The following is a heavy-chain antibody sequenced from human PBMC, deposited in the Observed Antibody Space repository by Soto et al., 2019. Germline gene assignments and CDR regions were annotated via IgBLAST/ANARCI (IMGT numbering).Heavy chain of an antibody. CDR1: GGSIRSSSYY. D-gene: IGHD3-22*01. J-gene: IGHJ4*02. Sequence: SETLSLTCTFSGGSIRSSSYYWGWIRQPPGKGLEWIGSIYYSGSTYYNPSLKSRVTISVDTSKNQFSLKLSSVTAADTAVYYCASLVLYYYDSSGYSSIDYWGQGTLVTVSS. V-gene: IGHV4-39*01. CDR3: ASLVLYYYDSSGYSSIDY. CDR2: IYYSGST.